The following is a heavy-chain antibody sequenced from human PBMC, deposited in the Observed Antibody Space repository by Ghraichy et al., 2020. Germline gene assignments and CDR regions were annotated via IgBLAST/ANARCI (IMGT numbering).Heavy chain of an antibody. V-gene: IGHV2-5*02. CDR2: IYWDDDK. CDR3: EHRRCSSIHCYSRFHYFSGMDV. J-gene: IGHJ6*02. D-gene: IGHD2-2*01. Sequence: SGPTLVKPTPTLTLTCTFSGFSLSTRGVGVGWIRQPPGKALEWLALIYWDDDKRYSPSLKSRLTITKDTSKNQVVLTMTNMDPVDTATYYCEHRRCSSIHCYSRFHYFSGMDVWGQGTTVTVSS. CDR1: GFSLSTRGVG.